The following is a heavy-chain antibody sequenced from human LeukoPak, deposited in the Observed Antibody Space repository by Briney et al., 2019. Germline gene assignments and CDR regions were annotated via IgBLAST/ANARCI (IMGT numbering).Heavy chain of an antibody. Sequence: PSETLSLTCAIYDASFSGYYWSWIRQPPGKGLEWIGEIHPSGSPSYSPSLESRTIISVDASKNQFSLILNSVTATDTALYFCSRGGDASKAGKYWGQGALVTVSS. CDR1: DASFSGYY. V-gene: IGHV4-34*01. J-gene: IGHJ4*02. D-gene: IGHD3-10*01. CDR3: SRGGDASKAGKY. CDR2: IHPSGSP.